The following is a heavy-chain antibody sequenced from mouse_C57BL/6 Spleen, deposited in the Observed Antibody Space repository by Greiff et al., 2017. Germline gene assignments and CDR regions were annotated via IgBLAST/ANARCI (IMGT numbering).Heavy chain of an antibody. CDR3: ARGGTGTAWFAY. V-gene: IGHV1-55*01. J-gene: IGHJ3*01. D-gene: IGHD4-1*01. CDR1: GYTFTSYW. Sequence: QVQLQQPGAELVKPGASVTMSCKASGYTFTSYWITWVKQRPGQGLEWIGDIYPGSGSTNYNEKFKSKATLTVDTSSSTAYMQLSSLTSEDSAVYYCARGGTGTAWFAYWGQGTLVTVSA. CDR2: IYPGSGST.